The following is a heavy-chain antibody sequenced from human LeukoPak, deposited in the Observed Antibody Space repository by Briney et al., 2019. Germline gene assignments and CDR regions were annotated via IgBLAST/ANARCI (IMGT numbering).Heavy chain of an antibody. Sequence: GGFLRLSCAASGFTFSSYSMNWVRQAPGKGLEWVSSISSSSSYIYYADSVKGRFTISRDNAKNSLYLQMNSLRAEDTAVYYCARDRIAVAAVDPWGQGTLVTVSS. D-gene: IGHD6-19*01. V-gene: IGHV3-21*01. CDR2: ISSSSSYI. CDR3: ARDRIAVAAVDP. J-gene: IGHJ5*02. CDR1: GFTFSSYS.